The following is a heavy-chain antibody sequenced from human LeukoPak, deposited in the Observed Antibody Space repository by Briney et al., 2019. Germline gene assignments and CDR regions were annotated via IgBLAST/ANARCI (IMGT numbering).Heavy chain of an antibody. Sequence: PGGSLRLSCAASGFTFSSYAMSWVRQAPGKGLEWVSAISGSGGSTYYADSVKGRFTISRDNSKNTLYLQMNSLRAEDTAVYYCAKWSEYQLLFGLCLDYWGQGTLVTVSS. J-gene: IGHJ4*02. CDR2: ISGSGGST. D-gene: IGHD2-2*01. CDR1: GFTFSSYA. CDR3: AKWSEYQLLFGLCLDY. V-gene: IGHV3-23*01.